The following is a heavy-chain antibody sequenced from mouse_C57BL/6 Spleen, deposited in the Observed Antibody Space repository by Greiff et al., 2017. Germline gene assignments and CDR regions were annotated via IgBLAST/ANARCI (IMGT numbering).Heavy chain of an antibody. J-gene: IGHJ4*01. V-gene: IGHV10-1*01. Sequence: EAGGGLVQPKGSLKLSCAASGFSFNTYAMNWVRQAPGKGLEWVARIRSKSNNYATYYADSVKDRFTISRDDSESMLYLQMNNLKTEDTAMYYCVRQDDYEAMDYWGQGTSVTVSS. CDR3: VRQDDYEAMDY. CDR2: IRSKSNNYAT. CDR1: GFSFNTYA.